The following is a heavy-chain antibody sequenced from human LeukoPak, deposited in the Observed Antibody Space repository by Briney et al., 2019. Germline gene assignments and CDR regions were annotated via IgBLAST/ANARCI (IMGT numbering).Heavy chain of an antibody. D-gene: IGHD6-6*01. CDR3: ARHPGGYSSSPGYYYMDV. CDR2: ICPGDSDT. V-gene: IGHV5-51*01. Sequence: GESLKISCKGSGYSFTSYWIGWVRQMPGKGLEWMGIICPGDSDTRYSPSFQGQVTISADKSISTAYLQWSSLKASDTAMYYCARHPGGYSSSPGYYYMDVWGKGTTVTVSS. CDR1: GYSFTSYW. J-gene: IGHJ6*03.